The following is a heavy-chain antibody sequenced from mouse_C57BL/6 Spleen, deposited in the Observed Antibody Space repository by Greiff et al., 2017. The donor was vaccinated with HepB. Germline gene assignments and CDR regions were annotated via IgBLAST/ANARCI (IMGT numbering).Heavy chain of an antibody. CDR2: IDPSDSET. V-gene: IGHV1-52*01. CDR1: GYTFTSYW. Sequence: VQLQQPGAELVRPGSSVKLSCKASGYTFTSYWMHWVKQRPIQGLEWIGNIDPSDSETHYNQKFKDKATLTVDKSSSTAYMQLSSLTSEDSAVYYCARSEGLYVFAYWGQGTLVTVSA. J-gene: IGHJ3*01. CDR3: ARSEGLYVFAY. D-gene: IGHD2-12*01.